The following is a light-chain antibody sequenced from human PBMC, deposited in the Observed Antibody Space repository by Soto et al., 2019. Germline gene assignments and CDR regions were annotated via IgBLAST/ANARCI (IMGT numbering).Light chain of an antibody. CDR1: QTINSY. Sequence: DIQMTQSPSSLSASVGDSVTITCRASQTINSYLNWYQQKPGRAPKLLIYAASSLQGGVPSRFSGSGSGTDFTLTISSLQPEDFATYYCHQSYSMPNTFGEGTKVEIK. J-gene: IGKJ2*01. CDR2: AAS. V-gene: IGKV1-39*01. CDR3: HQSYSMPNT.